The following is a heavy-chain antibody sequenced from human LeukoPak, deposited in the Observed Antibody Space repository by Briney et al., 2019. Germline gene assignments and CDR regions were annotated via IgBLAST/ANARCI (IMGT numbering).Heavy chain of an antibody. CDR3: ARGLVLATDDAFDI. V-gene: IGHV4-59*01. CDR2: VYDNDIT. D-gene: IGHD5-12*01. CDR1: GASIRSYF. J-gene: IGHJ3*02. Sequence: PSETLSLTCSVSGASIRSYFWSWIRQSPGKGLEWIGYVYDNDITNFNPSLESRVTILVDRSKSQFSLKLRSVTAADTAVYYCARGLVLATDDAFDIWGPGTMVTVSS.